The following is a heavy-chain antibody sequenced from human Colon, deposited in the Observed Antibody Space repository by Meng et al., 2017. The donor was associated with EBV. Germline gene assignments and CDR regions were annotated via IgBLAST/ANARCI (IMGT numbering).Heavy chain of an antibody. Sequence: QVRLVQSGSELQKPGASLKVSCKASGYRLRSYAVNWLRQAPGRGLEWMGWINPSTAHPTYAQDFTGRFVFSLDISVNTAYLQINSLKAEDTAIYYCVRDVPDGDISLFDSWGQGTLVTVSS. CDR1: GYRLRSYA. D-gene: IGHD2-21*02. J-gene: IGHJ4*02. V-gene: IGHV7-4-1*02. CDR3: VRDVPDGDISLFDS. CDR2: INPSTAHP.